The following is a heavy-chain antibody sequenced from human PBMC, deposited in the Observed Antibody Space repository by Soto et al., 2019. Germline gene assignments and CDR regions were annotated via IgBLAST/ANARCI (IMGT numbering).Heavy chain of an antibody. J-gene: IGHJ6*02. V-gene: IGHV3-48*03. D-gene: IGHD1-26*01. CDR3: ARRASC. Sequence: PGESLKISCAASGFTFSSSEMYWVRQAPGKGLEWVSYIHPSGQPIFYADSVKGRFTISRDNAKNSLYLQMSSLRAEDSAVYYCARRASCRAQGTTVTVSS. CDR2: IHPSGQPI. CDR1: GFTFSSSE.